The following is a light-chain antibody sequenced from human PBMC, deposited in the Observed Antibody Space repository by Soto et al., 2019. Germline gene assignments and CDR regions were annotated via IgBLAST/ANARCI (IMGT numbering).Light chain of an antibody. CDR2: ELS. CDR3: SSYAGSNNFVV. CDR1: SSDVGAYNY. J-gene: IGLJ2*01. Sequence: QSVLTQPPSASGSPGQSVTISCTGTSSDVGAYNYVSWYQQHPGKAPKLMIYELSKRPSGVPDRFSGSKSGNTASLTVSGLQAEDEGDYYCSSYAGSNNFVVFGGGTQLTVL. V-gene: IGLV2-8*01.